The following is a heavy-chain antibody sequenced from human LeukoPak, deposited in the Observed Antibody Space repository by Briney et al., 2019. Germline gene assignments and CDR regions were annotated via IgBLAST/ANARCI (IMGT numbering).Heavy chain of an antibody. J-gene: IGHJ2*01. V-gene: IGHV4-39*07. Sequence: SETLSLTCTVSGGSISSSSYYWGWIRQPPGKGLEWIGSIYYSGSTYYNPSLKSRVTISVDTSKNQFSLKLSSVTAADTAVYYCARAGGSGWPWYFDLWGRVTLVTVSS. D-gene: IGHD6-19*01. CDR1: GGSISSSSYY. CDR2: IYYSGST. CDR3: ARAGGSGWPWYFDL.